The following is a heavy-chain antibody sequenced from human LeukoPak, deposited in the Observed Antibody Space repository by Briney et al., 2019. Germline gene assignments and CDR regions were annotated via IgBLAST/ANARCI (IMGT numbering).Heavy chain of an antibody. Sequence: SETLSLTCTVSGGSISSYYWSWIRQPPGKGLEWLGYIYYSGSTNYNPPLKSRVTISVDTSKNQFSLKLSSVTAADTAVYYCARAPSPYESNWFDPWGQGTLVTVSS. CDR1: GGSISSYY. J-gene: IGHJ5*02. CDR2: IYYSGST. D-gene: IGHD2-8*01. CDR3: ARAPSPYESNWFDP. V-gene: IGHV4-59*01.